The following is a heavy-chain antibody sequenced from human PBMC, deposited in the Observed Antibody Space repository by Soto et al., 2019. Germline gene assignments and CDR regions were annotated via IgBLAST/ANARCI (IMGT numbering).Heavy chain of an antibody. Sequence: QVQLQESGPGLVKPSETLSLTCTVSGGSMSNYYWSWIRQPAGKGLEWIGRIFDSGYTNYNPSLKSRVILSVDTSKSQFSLKLSSVTAADTAVYYCVRECDYSDSNGFPLFDYWGQGTLVTVSS. V-gene: IGHV4-4*07. D-gene: IGHD3-22*01. CDR3: VRECDYSDSNGFPLFDY. J-gene: IGHJ4*02. CDR1: GGSMSNYY. CDR2: IFDSGYT.